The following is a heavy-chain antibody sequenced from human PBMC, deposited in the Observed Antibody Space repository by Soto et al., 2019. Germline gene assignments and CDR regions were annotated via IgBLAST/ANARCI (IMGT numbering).Heavy chain of an antibody. D-gene: IGHD6-19*01. J-gene: IGHJ4*01. CDR3: ARDPSPCTSGWYGIDF. CDR1: GFMFSAYA. Sequence: PGGSLRLSCAASGFMFSAYAMLWVRQAPGKGLEWVAAISYDGTNKYYADSIKGRFTISRDNSANTLFLQVNSLRREDTAMYYCARDPSPCTSGWYGIDFWGHGTLVTVSS. CDR2: ISYDGTNK. V-gene: IGHV3-30*04.